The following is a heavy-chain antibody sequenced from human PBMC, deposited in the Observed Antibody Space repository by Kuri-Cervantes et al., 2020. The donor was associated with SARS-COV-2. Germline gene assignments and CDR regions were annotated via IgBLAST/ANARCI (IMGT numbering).Heavy chain of an antibody. V-gene: IGHV1-69*06. CDR3: ARTIDHADPDVFDI. CDR2: IIPIFGTA. Sequence: SVKVSCKASGGTFSSYAISWVRQAPGQGLEWMGGIIPIFGTANYAQKFQGRVAITADKSTSTAYMELSSLRSEDTAVYYCARTIDHADPDVFDIWGQGTMVTVSS. D-gene: IGHD3-3*01. J-gene: IGHJ3*02. CDR1: GGTFSSYA.